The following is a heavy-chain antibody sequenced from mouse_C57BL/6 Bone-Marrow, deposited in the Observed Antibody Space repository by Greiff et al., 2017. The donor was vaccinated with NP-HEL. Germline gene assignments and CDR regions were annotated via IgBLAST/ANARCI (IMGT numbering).Heavy chain of an antibody. CDR1: GYTFTSYW. D-gene: IGHD1-1*01. CDR2: IHPNSGST. CDR3: ARVPTTVVAEGYFDV. V-gene: IGHV1-64*01. Sequence: VQLQQPGAELVKPGASVKLSCKASGYTFTSYWMHWVKQRPGQGLEWIGMIHPNSGSTNYNEKFKSKATLTVDKSSSTAYMQLSSLTSEDSAVYYCARVPTTVVAEGYFDVWGTGTTVTVSS. J-gene: IGHJ1*03.